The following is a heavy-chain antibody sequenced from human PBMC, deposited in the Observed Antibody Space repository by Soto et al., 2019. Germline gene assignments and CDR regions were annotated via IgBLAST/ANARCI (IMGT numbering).Heavy chain of an antibody. D-gene: IGHD2-8*02. V-gene: IGHV4-30-2*01. Sequence: PSETLSLTCAVSGGSISSDGYSWSWIRQPPGKGLEWIGYIYHSGSTYYNPSLKSRVTISVDRSKNQFSMKLSSVTAADTAVYYRACGVIRPRSTHPEFDHWGQGTLVTVSS. CDR3: ACGVIRPRSTHPEFDH. J-gene: IGHJ4*02. CDR1: GGSISSDGYS. CDR2: IYHSGST.